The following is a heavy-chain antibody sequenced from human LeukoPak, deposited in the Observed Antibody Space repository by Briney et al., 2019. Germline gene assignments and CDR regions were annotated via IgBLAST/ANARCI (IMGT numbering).Heavy chain of an antibody. V-gene: IGHV3-23*01. Sequence: GGCLRLSCAASGFTLSHYAMSWARQAPGKGLEWVSAISGSGGSTYYADSVKGRFTISRDNSKNTLYLQMNTLRAEDTAVYYCAKGGGDYLIYYGMDVWGQGATVTVSS. CDR1: GFTLSHYA. CDR3: AKGGGDYLIYYGMDV. D-gene: IGHD4-17*01. J-gene: IGHJ6*02. CDR2: ISGSGGST.